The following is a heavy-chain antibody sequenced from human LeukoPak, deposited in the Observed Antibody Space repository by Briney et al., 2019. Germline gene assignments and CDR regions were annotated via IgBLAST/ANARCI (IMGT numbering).Heavy chain of an antibody. CDR3: ARDIIAAAGTAWDY. D-gene: IGHD6-13*01. V-gene: IGHV3-30*09. J-gene: IGHJ4*02. Sequence: GRSLRLSCSASGFTFSSYAMHWVRQAPGKGLEWVAVISYDGSNKYYADSVKGRFAISRDNSKNTLYLQMNSLRAEDTAVYYCARDIIAAAGTAWDYWGQGTLVTVSS. CDR1: GFTFSSYA. CDR2: ISYDGSNK.